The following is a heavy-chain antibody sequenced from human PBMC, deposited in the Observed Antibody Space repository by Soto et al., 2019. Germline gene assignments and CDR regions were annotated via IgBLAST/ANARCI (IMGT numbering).Heavy chain of an antibody. CDR2: ISSSGSTI. CDR1: GFTFSSYE. CDR3: ARLTGLNPGRYYGMAV. D-gene: IGHD7-27*01. Sequence: EVQLVESGGGLVQPGGSLRLSCAASGFTFSSYEMNWVRQVPGKWLEWVSYISSSGSTIYYADSVKGRFTISRDNAKNSLYLQINSLRAEDTAVYYCARLTGLNPGRYYGMAVWCQGTTVTVSS. V-gene: IGHV3-48*03. J-gene: IGHJ6*02.